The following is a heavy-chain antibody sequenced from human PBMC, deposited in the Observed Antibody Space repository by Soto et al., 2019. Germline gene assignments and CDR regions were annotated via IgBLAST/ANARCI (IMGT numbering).Heavy chain of an antibody. CDR1: GYSFTSYW. CDR3: ARQLTMIVVAHGAFDI. J-gene: IGHJ3*02. V-gene: IGHV5-51*01. Sequence: GESLKISCKGSGYSFTSYWIGWVRQMPGKGLEWMGIIYPGDSDTRYSPSFQGQVTISAAKSISTAYLQWSSLKASDTAMYYCARQLTMIVVAHGAFDIWGHGTMVTVS. D-gene: IGHD3-22*01. CDR2: IYPGDSDT.